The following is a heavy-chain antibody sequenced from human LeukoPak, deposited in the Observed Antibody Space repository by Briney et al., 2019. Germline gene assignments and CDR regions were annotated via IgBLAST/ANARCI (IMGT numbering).Heavy chain of an antibody. CDR1: GFTYSHNG. D-gene: IGHD6-19*01. CDR2: IQYDGNTI. J-gene: IGHJ4*02. V-gene: IGHV3-30*02. Sequence: GGSLRLSCVASGFTYSHNGMHWVRQAPGKGLEWVAFIQYDGNTIFYADSVKGRFTISRDNSKNTLYLQMNSLRAEDTAVYYCAKDRGSGWSSFHYWGQGTLVTVSS. CDR3: AKDRGSGWSSFHY.